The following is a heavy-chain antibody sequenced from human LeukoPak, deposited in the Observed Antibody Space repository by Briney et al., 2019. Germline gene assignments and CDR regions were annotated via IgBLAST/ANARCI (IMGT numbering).Heavy chain of an antibody. V-gene: IGHV1-3*01. Sequence: GASVKVSCKASGYTFTSYAMHWVRQAPGQRLEWMGWINAGNGNTKYSQKFQGRVTITRDTSASTAYMELSSLRSEDTAVYYCARGYSSGWYSAYYFDYWGQGTLVTVSS. CDR1: GYTFTSYA. CDR3: ARGYSSGWYSAYYFDY. J-gene: IGHJ4*02. CDR2: INAGNGNT. D-gene: IGHD6-19*01.